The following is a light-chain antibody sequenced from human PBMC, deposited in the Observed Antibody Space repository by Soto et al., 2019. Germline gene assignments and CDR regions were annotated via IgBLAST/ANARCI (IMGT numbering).Light chain of an antibody. Sequence: QSVLTQPASVSVSPGQSITISCTGTGSDAGLYDYVSWYQQHPGKAPKLMIFEVNQRPSGVSNRFSGSKSGNTASLTISGVQAEDEADYYCSSYTSSSTRLYVFGTGTKLTVL. CDR3: SSYTSSSTRLYV. CDR2: EVN. V-gene: IGLV2-14*01. J-gene: IGLJ1*01. CDR1: GSDAGLYDY.